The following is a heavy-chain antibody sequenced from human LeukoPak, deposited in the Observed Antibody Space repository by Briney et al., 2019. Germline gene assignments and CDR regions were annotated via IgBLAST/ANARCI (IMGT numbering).Heavy chain of an antibody. CDR1: GFAVSGNF. Sequence: GGSLRLSCAASGFAVSGNFMSWVRQAPGKGLEWVSIIYTTAYTDYSDSVKGRFTVSRDDTKNTVFLQMNSLRVEDTAVYYCARGGAANRNFQHWGQGALLTVSS. J-gene: IGHJ1*01. CDR3: ARGGAANRNFQH. D-gene: IGHD6-13*01. V-gene: IGHV3-53*01. CDR2: IYTTAYT.